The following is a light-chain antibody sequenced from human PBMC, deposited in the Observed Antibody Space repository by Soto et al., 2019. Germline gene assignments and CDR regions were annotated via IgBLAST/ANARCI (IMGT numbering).Light chain of an antibody. CDR1: QSISTW. CDR2: EVS. CDR3: EQYYSYSWT. V-gene: IGKV1-5*03. Sequence: DIQMTQSPSTLSASVGDRVTITCRASQSISTWLAWYQQKPGKAPKLLIYEVSSLESGVPSRFSGGRSGTEFTLTFSSLQPDDFASYYCEQYYSYSWTFGQGTKVEIK. J-gene: IGKJ1*01.